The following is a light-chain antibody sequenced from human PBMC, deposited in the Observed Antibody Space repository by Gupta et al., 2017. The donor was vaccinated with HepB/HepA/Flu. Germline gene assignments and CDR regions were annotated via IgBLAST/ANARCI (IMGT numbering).Light chain of an antibody. Sequence: DIQMTQSPSCLSASVGDRVTITCRASQSISSYLNWYQHKPGRAPKLLIYAASSLQSGVPSRFSGSGSGTDFTLTISSLQPEDFATYYCQQSYNTPWTFGQGTKVEIK. CDR3: QQSYNTPWT. J-gene: IGKJ1*01. CDR1: QSISSY. V-gene: IGKV1-39*01. CDR2: AAS.